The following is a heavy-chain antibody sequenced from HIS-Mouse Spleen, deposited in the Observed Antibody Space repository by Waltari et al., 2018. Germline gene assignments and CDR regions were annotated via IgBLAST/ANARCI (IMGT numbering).Heavy chain of an antibody. Sequence: QVQLVESGGGVVQPGRSLRLSCAASGFTFSSYGMHWVRQAPGKGLEWVAVISYDGRNKYYADSVKGRFTISRDNSKNTLYLQMNSLRAEDTAVYYCAKDDSSSCQHFDYWGQGTLVTVSS. J-gene: IGHJ4*02. CDR1: GFTFSSYG. CDR2: ISYDGRNK. D-gene: IGHD6-13*01. CDR3: AKDDSSSCQHFDY. V-gene: IGHV3-30*18.